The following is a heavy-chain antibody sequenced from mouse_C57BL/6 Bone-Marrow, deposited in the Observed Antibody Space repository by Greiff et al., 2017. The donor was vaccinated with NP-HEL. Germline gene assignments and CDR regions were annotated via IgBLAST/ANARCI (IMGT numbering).Heavy chain of an antibody. CDR1: GFSLTSYA. D-gene: IGHD1-1*01. CDR2: IWTGGGT. V-gene: IGHV2-9-1*01. J-gene: IGHJ4*01. Sequence: QVQLQQSGPGLVAPSQSLSITCTVSGFSLTSYAISWVRQPPGKGLEWLGVIWTGGGTNYNSALKSRLSISKDNSKSQVFLKMNSLQTDDTARYYWARNNPPNYGSFYAMDYWGQGTSVTVSS. CDR3: ARNNPPNYGSFYAMDY.